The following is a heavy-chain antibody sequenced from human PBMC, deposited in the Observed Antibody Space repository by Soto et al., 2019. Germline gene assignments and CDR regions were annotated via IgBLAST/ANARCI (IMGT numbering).Heavy chain of an antibody. CDR3: ARTSEYGYCSGGSCYPDAFDI. D-gene: IGHD2-15*01. V-gene: IGHV3-7*01. Sequence: GGSLRLSCAASGFTFSSYWMSWVRQAPGKGLEWVANIKQDGSEKYYVDSVKGRFTISRDNAKNSLYMQMNRLIAEDTAVYYCARTSEYGYCSGGSCYPDAFDIWGQGTMVTVSS. CDR2: IKQDGSEK. CDR1: GFTFSSYW. J-gene: IGHJ3*02.